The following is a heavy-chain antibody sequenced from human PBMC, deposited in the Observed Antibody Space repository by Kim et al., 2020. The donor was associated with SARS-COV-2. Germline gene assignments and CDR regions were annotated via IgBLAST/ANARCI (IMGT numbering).Heavy chain of an antibody. V-gene: IGHV3-33*01. CDR3: ARDILYDSSGYYDVYSPEYFQH. D-gene: IGHD3-22*01. CDR2: IWNDGSNK. J-gene: IGHJ1*01. Sequence: GGSLRLSCAASGFTFSSYGMHWVRQAPGKGLEWVAVIWNDGSNKYYADSVKGRFTISRDNSKNTLYLQMNSLRADDTAVYYCARDILYDSSGYYDVYSPEYFQHWGEGTLGTVSS. CDR1: GFTFSSYG.